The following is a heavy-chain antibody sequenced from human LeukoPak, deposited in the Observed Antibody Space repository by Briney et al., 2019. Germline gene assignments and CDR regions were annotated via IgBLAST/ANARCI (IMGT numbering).Heavy chain of an antibody. Sequence: GRSLRLSCAASGFTFDDYAMHWVRQAPGKGLEWVSGISWNSGSIGYADSVKGRFTISRDNAKNSLYLQMNSLRGEDTAIYYCAKAACSTSDCYGLFDYWGQGTLVTVSS. J-gene: IGHJ4*02. V-gene: IGHV3-9*01. D-gene: IGHD2-2*01. CDR1: GFTFDDYA. CDR3: AKAACSTSDCYGLFDY. CDR2: ISWNSGSI.